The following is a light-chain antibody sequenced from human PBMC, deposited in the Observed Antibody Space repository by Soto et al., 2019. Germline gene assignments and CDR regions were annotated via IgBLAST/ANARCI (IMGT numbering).Light chain of an antibody. J-gene: IGLJ1*01. CDR2: AVS. Sequence: QSVLTQPASVSGSPGQSITISCSGTSSDIGSYDHVAWYQQFPSKSPKLIIYAVSDRPSGVSDRFSGSKSGISASLTISGLQTEDEAGYYCTSYTDRQSYLFRTRTKATVL. CDR3: TSYTDRQSYL. CDR1: SSDIGSYDH. V-gene: IGLV2-14*03.